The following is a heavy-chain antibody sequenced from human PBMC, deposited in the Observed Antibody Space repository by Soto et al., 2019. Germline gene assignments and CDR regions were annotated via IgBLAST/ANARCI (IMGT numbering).Heavy chain of an antibody. CDR3: AALDIVVVPAAMDYYYYYMDV. Sequence: EVQLVESGGGLVQPGGSLRLSCAASGFTFSSYSMNWVRQAPGKGLEWVSYISSSSTIYYADSVKGRFTISRDNAKNSLYLQMNSLRAEDTAVYYCAALDIVVVPAAMDYYYYYMDVWGKGTTVTVSS. CDR1: GFTFSSYS. V-gene: IGHV3-48*01. CDR2: ISSSSTI. J-gene: IGHJ6*03. D-gene: IGHD2-2*01.